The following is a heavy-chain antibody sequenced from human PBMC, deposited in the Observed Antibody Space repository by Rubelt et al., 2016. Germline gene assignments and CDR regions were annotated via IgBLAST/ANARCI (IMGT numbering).Heavy chain of an antibody. CDR3: ARDRGGSYPFDY. V-gene: IGHV4-59*06. D-gene: IGHD1-26*01. CDR1: GGSISSYY. J-gene: IGHJ4*02. Sequence: QVQLQESGPGLVKPSETLSLTCTVSGGSISSYYWSWIRQPPGKGLEWIGYIYYSGSTYYNPSLKSRVTISVDTSKNQFSRKLSSVTAADTAVYYCARDRGGSYPFDYWGQGTLVTVSS. CDR2: IYYSGST.